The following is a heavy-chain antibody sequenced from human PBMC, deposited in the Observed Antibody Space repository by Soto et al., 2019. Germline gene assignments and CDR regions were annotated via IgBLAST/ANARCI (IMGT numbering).Heavy chain of an antibody. D-gene: IGHD3-3*01. Sequence: QVQLVQSGAEVKEPGASVKVSCKASGYTFTIYHMHWVRQAPGQGLEWMGWINPDSGDTKYAQKFQGGVTMTRDTSISTVYMELSRLRSDDTAVYYCAREIRSGYYKYWYFDLWGRGTLVTVSS. J-gene: IGHJ2*01. CDR2: INPDSGDT. CDR1: GYTFTIYH. CDR3: AREIRSGYYKYWYFDL. V-gene: IGHV1-2*02.